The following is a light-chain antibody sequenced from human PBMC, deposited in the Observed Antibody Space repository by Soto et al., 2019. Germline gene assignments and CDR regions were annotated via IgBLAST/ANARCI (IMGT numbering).Light chain of an antibody. Sequence: DIPMTQSPSTPSASVGDRVTITCRASQSMSSWLAWYQQKPGKAPKLLIYDASSLESGVPSRFSGSGSGTEFTLTISSLQPDDFATYYCQQYNSYSALTFGGGTKVDI. CDR2: DAS. V-gene: IGKV1-5*01. CDR3: QQYNSYSALT. CDR1: QSMSSW. J-gene: IGKJ4*01.